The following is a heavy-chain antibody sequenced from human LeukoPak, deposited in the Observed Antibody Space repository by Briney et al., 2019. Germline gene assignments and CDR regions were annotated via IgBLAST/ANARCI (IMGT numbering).Heavy chain of an antibody. V-gene: IGHV3-30-3*01. D-gene: IGHD3-22*01. CDR2: ISYDGNNK. CDR1: GLSFSVCA. J-gene: IGHJ4*02. Sequence: PGGSLRLSCAASGLSFSVCAMHWVRQAPCKGLEWVATISYDGNNKHYTDSVEGRFTISRDNSKNTLYLQMNTLRVEDTAMYYCVRGVTIYDSSGYFDYWGQGTLVTVSS. CDR3: VRGVTIYDSSGYFDY.